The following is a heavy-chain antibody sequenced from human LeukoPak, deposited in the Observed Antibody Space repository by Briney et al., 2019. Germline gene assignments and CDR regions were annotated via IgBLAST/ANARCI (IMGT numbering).Heavy chain of an antibody. D-gene: IGHD1-26*01. J-gene: IGHJ5*02. CDR1: GFTFGDYA. Sequence: GSLRLSCTASGFTFGDYAMSWFRQAPGKGLEWAGFIRSKAYGGTTEYAASVKGRFTISRDDSKSIAYLQMNSLKTEDTAVYYCARERGNEEWELLARGWFDPWGQGTLVTVSS. CDR2: IRSKAYGGTT. CDR3: ARERGNEEWELLARGWFDP. V-gene: IGHV3-49*03.